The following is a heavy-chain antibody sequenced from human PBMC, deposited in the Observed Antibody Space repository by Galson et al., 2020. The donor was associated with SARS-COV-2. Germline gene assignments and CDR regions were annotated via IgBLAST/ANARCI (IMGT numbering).Heavy chain of an antibody. Sequence: GGSLRLSCAASGFTFSSYAMHWVRQAPGKGLEWVAVISYDGSNKYYADSVKGRFTISRDNSKNTLYLQMNSLRAEDTAVYYCARDYTAMVTSYYYYYGMDVWGQGTTVTVSS. CDR2: ISYDGSNK. CDR3: ARDYTAMVTSYYYYYGMDV. CDR1: GFTFSSYA. J-gene: IGHJ6*02. D-gene: IGHD5-18*01. V-gene: IGHV3-30*04.